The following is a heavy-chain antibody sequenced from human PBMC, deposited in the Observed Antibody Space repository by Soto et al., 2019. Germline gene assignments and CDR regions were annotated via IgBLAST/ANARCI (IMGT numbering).Heavy chain of an antibody. V-gene: IGHV3-23*01. CDR3: AKGWFYDVLTGPDS. D-gene: IGHD3-9*01. CDR2: ISGCCTYT. CDR1: GFTFNNFG. Sequence: PVVSLRLSCTASGFTFNNFGINWVRQAPGKGLECVSAISGCCTYTSYTDSLKGRFTISRDNSKNTLYLQMNSLRVDDTAIYYCAKGWFYDVLTGPDSWGQGTLVTVSS. J-gene: IGHJ5*01.